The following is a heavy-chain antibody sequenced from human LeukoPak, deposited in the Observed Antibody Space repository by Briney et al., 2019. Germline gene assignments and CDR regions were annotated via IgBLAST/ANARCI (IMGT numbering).Heavy chain of an antibody. CDR1: GYTFTSYG. CDR3: ARDSLDFWSGYGFDP. J-gene: IGHJ5*02. D-gene: IGHD3-3*01. CDR2: ISAYNGNT. Sequence: ASVKVSCKASGYTFTSYGISWVRQAPGQGLEWMGWISAYNGNTNYAQKLQGRVTMTTDTSTSTAYMELRSLRSDDTAVYYCARDSLDFWSGYGFDPWGQGTLVTVSS. V-gene: IGHV1-18*01.